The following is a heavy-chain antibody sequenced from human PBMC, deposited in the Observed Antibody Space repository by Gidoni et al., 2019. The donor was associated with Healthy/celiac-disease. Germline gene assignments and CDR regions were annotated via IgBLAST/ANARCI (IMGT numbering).Heavy chain of an antibody. D-gene: IGHD3-22*01. CDR2: ISYDGSNK. J-gene: IGHJ4*02. CDR1: GFTFSSYA. CDR3: ARDRVITPDRPRSIFADY. Sequence: QVQLVESGGGVVQPGRSLRLPCAASGFTFSSYAMHWVRPAPGKGLEWVAVISYDGSNKYYADSVKGRFTISRDNSKNTLYLQMNSLRAEDTAVYYCARDRVITPDRPRSIFADYWGQGTLVTVSS. V-gene: IGHV3-30-3*01.